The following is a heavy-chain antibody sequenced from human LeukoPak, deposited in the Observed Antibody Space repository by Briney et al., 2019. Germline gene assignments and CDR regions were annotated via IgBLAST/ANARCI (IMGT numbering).Heavy chain of an antibody. CDR1: GGTFSSYA. V-gene: IGHV1-18*01. CDR2: ISAYNDNT. Sequence: ASVKVSCKASGGTFSSYALSWERQAPGQGLEWMGWISAYNDNTNYVQRLQGRVTMTTDTSTSTAYMELRSLRSADTAVYYCARGYDAFDIWGQGTMVTVSS. J-gene: IGHJ3*02. CDR3: ARGYDAFDI.